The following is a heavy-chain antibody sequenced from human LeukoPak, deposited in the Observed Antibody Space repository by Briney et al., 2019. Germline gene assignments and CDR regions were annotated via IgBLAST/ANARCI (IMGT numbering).Heavy chain of an antibody. V-gene: IGHV3-49*04. D-gene: IGHD2-8*01. CDR1: GFTFGDYA. J-gene: IGHJ4*02. CDR3: TRANCVNGACYHFDY. CDR2: IRKKGFGGTT. Sequence: GGSLRLSCTASGFTFGDYAMSWVRQAPGKVLGWAGFIRKKGFGGTTEYAASVKGRFTISRDDSKSIAYLQMNSLKTEDTAVYYCTRANCVNGACYHFDYWGQGTLVTVSP.